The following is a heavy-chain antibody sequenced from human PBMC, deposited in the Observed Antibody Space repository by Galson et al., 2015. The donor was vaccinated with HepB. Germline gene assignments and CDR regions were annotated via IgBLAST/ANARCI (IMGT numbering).Heavy chain of an antibody. CDR3: ARDGHYYGSGSYAMLGRDDPTADY. CDR2: ISSSSSYI. V-gene: IGHV3-21*01. CDR1: GFTFSSYS. J-gene: IGHJ4*02. Sequence: SLRLSCAASGFTFSSYSMNWVRQAPGKGLEWVSSISSSSSYIYYADSVKGRFTISRDNAKNSLYLQMNSLRAEDTAAYYCARDGHYYGSGSYAMLGRDDPTADYWGQGTLVTVSS. D-gene: IGHD3-10*01.